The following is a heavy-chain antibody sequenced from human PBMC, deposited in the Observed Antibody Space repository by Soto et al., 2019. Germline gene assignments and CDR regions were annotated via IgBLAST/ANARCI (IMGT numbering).Heavy chain of an antibody. CDR2: ISGSGGST. J-gene: IGHJ5*02. D-gene: IGHD2-2*01. CDR1: GFTYSSYA. V-gene: IGHV3-23*01. CDR3: AKNKYQRLLENWFAH. Sequence: EVQLLESGGGLVQPGGSLRLSCAASGFTYSSYAMSWVRQAPGKGLEWVSAISGSGGSTYYADSVKGRFTISRDNSKNTLYLQMNSLRAEDTAVYYCAKNKYQRLLENWFAHWGQGTLVPVSS.